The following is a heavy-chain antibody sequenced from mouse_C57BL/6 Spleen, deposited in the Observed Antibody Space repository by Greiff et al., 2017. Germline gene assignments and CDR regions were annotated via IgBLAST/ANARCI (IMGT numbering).Heavy chain of an antibody. CDR2: IYPGSGST. CDR3: ARARDGYDGFAY. Sequence: QVQLQQPGAELVKPGASVKMSCKASGYTFTSYWITWVKQRPGQGLEWFGDIYPGSGSTNYNEKLKSKATLTVDTSSSTAYMQLSSLASEDSAVYYFARARDGYDGFAYWGQGTLVTVSA. V-gene: IGHV1-55*01. CDR1: GYTFTSYW. D-gene: IGHD2-2*01. J-gene: IGHJ3*01.